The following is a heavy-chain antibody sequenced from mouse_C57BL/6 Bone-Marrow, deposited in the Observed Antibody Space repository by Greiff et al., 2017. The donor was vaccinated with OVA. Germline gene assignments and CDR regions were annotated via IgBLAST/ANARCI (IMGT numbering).Heavy chain of an antibody. V-gene: IGHV3-8*01. D-gene: IGHD1-1*01. Sequence: VQLKESGPGLAKPSQTLSLTCSVTGYSITSDYWNWIRKFPGNKLEYMGYISYSGSTYYNPSLKSRISITRDTSKNQYYLQLNSGTTEDTATYYCARSVYYYGSSYDWYFDVWGTGTTVTVSS. CDR1: GYSITSDY. CDR3: ARSVYYYGSSYDWYFDV. CDR2: ISYSGST. J-gene: IGHJ1*03.